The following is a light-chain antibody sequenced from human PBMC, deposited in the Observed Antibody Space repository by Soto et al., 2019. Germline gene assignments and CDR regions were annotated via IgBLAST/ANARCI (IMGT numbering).Light chain of an antibody. CDR1: QSVSSNY. CDR2: GAF. V-gene: IGKV3-20*01. J-gene: IGKJ1*01. Sequence: EIVLTVSPCTPSLSPGERATFSCRASQSVSSNYLAWYQQKPGQAPRLLIYGAFKRATGIPDRFSGSGSGTDFTLTISRMEPEDFAVYCCQQYGSSPRTFGQGTKVDIK. CDR3: QQYGSSPRT.